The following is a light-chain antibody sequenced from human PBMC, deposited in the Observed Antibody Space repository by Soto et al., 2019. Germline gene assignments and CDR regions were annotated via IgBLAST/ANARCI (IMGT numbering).Light chain of an antibody. J-gene: IGLJ2*01. Sequence: QSVLTQSPSVSGAPGQRVTISCTGSSSNIGAGYDVNWYQQLPGTAPKLLIFGNSNRPSGVPDRFSGSKSGTSASLAITGLQAEDEADYYCQSYDNSLSGVLFGGGTKLTVL. CDR2: GNS. CDR3: QSYDNSLSGVL. CDR1: SSNIGAGYD. V-gene: IGLV1-40*01.